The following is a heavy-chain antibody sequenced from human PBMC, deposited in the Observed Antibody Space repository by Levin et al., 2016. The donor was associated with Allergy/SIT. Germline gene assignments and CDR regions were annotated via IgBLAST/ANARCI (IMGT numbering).Heavy chain of an antibody. CDR1: GFTFSGSA. V-gene: IGHV3-73*01. Sequence: GESLKISCAASGFTFSGSAMHWVRQASGKGLEWVGRIRSKANSYATTYAASVKGRFTISRDDSKNTAYLQMNSLKTEDTAVYYCTSQIAAAGKIDYWGQGTLVTVSS. D-gene: IGHD6-13*01. CDR3: TSQIAAAGKIDY. J-gene: IGHJ4*02. CDR2: IRSKANSYAT.